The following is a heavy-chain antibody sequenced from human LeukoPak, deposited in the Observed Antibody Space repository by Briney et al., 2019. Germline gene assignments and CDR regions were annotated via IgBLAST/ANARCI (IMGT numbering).Heavy chain of an antibody. J-gene: IGHJ4*02. CDR1: GFTFDDYA. D-gene: IGHD6-6*01. CDR3: AKDAYSSSSSADYFDY. CDR2: ISWNSGSI. V-gene: IGHV3-9*01. Sequence: SLRLSCAASGFTFDDYAMHWVRQAPGKGLEWVSGISWNSGSIGYADSVKGRFTISRDNAKNSLYLQMNSLRAEDTALYYCAKDAYSSSSSADYFDYWGQETLVTVSS.